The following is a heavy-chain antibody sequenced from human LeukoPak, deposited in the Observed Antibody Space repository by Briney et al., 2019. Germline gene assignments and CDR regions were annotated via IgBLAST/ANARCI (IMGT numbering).Heavy chain of an antibody. Sequence: RSPSLSLACAVYGGSLSGYYWRSIRHPGGKGLEWIGLINHSGSTNYNPSLKSRVTISVDTSKNQFSLKLSSVTAADTAVYYCARAHDYGGNPDYWGQGTLVTVSS. CDR2: INHSGST. J-gene: IGHJ4*02. CDR1: GGSLSGYY. D-gene: IGHD4-23*01. V-gene: IGHV4-34*01. CDR3: ARAHDYGGNPDY.